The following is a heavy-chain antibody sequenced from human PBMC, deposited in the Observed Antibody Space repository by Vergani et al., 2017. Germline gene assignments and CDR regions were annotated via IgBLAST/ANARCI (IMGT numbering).Heavy chain of an antibody. CDR1: GFRFREHG. CDR3: AKGVYCSSTSCYEGRGYYYGMGV. Sequence: EVQLLESGGGSVQPGESLRLSCVASGFRFREHGMNWVRQAPGKGLEWVSGISGHDHRTLYADSVKGRFIISRDDSKNTLYLQMNSLRADDTAVYYCAKGVYCSSTSCYEGRGYYYGMGVWGQGTTVTFSS. D-gene: IGHD2-2*01. V-gene: IGHV3-23*01. CDR2: ISGHDHRT. J-gene: IGHJ6*02.